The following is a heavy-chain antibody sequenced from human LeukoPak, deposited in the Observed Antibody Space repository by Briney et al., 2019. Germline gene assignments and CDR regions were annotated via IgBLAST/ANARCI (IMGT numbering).Heavy chain of an antibody. CDR1: GFTFSSYW. CDR3: AREGIGAPTVY. V-gene: IGHV3-7*01. Sequence: PGGSLRLSCAASGFTFSSYWMSWVRQAPGKGLEWVANIKEDGSEKYYVDSVKGRFTISRDNAKNSLYLQMNSLRAEDTAVYYCAREGIGAPTVYWGQGTLVTVSS. J-gene: IGHJ4*02. D-gene: IGHD4-17*01. CDR2: IKEDGSEK.